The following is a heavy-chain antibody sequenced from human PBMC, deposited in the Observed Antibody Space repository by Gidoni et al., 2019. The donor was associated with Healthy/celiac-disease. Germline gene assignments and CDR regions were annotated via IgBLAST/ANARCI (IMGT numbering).Heavy chain of an antibody. CDR3: ARSVDIVAGGQYYFDY. CDR2: IYYSGST. Sequence: QVQLQESGPGLVKPSQTLSLTCTVSGGSISSGDSYWSWIRQPPGKGLEWIGYIYYSGSTYYNPSLKSRVTISVDTSKNQFSLKLSSVTAADTAVYYCARSVDIVAGGQYYFDYWGQGTLVTVSS. CDR1: GGSISSGDSY. V-gene: IGHV4-30-4*01. J-gene: IGHJ4*02. D-gene: IGHD5-12*01.